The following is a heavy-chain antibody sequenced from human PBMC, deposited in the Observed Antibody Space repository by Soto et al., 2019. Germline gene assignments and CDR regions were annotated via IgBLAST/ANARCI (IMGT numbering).Heavy chain of an antibody. D-gene: IGHD5-18*01. CDR1: GFTFSTYG. CDR3: AKAGESYGYKSGNWFDP. Sequence: QVQLVESGGGVVQPGRSLRLSCTASGFTFSTYGMHWVRQAPGKGLEWVAVISYDGSDRFYADSVKGRFSISRDNSKNTLYLQMNSLRAEDTAVYYCAKAGESYGYKSGNWFDPWGQGTLVTVSS. V-gene: IGHV3-30*18. J-gene: IGHJ5*02. CDR2: ISYDGSDR.